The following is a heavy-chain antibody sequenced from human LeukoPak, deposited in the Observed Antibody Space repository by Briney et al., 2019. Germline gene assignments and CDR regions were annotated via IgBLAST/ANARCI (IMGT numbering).Heavy chain of an antibody. CDR2: MNWNGGST. Sequence: GGSLRLSCAASGFTFDDYGMSWVRQAPGKGREWVSGMNWNGGSTDYADSVKGRFTISRDNAKNSLYLQMNSLRAEDTAVYYCAELGITMIGGVWGKGTTVTISS. J-gene: IGHJ6*04. CDR1: GFTFDDYG. D-gene: IGHD3-10*02. V-gene: IGHV3-20*04. CDR3: AELGITMIGGV.